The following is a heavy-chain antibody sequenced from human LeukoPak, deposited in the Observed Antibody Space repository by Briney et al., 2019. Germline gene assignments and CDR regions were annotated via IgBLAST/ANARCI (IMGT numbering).Heavy chain of an antibody. CDR1: GFTFSSSA. CDR3: AKQLGYCSDGSCYFPY. D-gene: IGHD2-15*01. V-gene: IGHV3-23*01. Sequence: GGSLRLSCAASGFTFSSSAMSWVRQAPGKGLEWVSAISNNGGYTYYADSVQGRFTISRDNSKSTLCLQMNSLRAEDTAVYYSAKQLGYCSDGSCYFPYWGQGTLVTVSS. J-gene: IGHJ4*02. CDR2: ISNNGGYT.